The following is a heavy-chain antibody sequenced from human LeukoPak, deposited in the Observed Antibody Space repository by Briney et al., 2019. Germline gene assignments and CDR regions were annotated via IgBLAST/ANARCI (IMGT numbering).Heavy chain of an antibody. Sequence: PGGSLRLFCAASGFTFSSYAMSWVRQAPGKGLEWVSAISGRGGTTYYADSVKGRFPISRDNSKNTLYLQMNSLRAEDTAVYYCTTNRGGDSSGWYYYYYGMDVWGQGTTVTVSS. CDR3: TTNRGGDSSGWYYYYYGMDV. CDR1: GFTFSSYA. D-gene: IGHD6-19*01. V-gene: IGHV3-23*01. CDR2: ISGRGGTT. J-gene: IGHJ6*02.